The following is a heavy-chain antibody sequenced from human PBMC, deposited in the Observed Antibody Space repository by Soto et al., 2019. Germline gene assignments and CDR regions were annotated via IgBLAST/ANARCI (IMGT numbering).Heavy chain of an antibody. V-gene: IGHV1-69*01. Sequence: QVQLVQSGAEVKKPGSSVKVSCKASGGTFSSYAISWVRQAPGQGXXXXGGIIPIPGTANYAQKFQGRVTITADESTXXXXXXXXXXXXXXXXXXXXXXXXXXXXXXXIYYYYYYGMDVWGQGTTVTVSS. CDR1: GGTFSSYA. CDR3: XXXXXXXXXXXIYYYYYYGMDV. J-gene: IGHJ6*02. CDR2: IIPIPGTA.